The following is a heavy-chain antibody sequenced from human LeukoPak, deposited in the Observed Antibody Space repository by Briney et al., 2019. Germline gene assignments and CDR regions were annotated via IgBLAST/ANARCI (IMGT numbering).Heavy chain of an antibody. CDR1: GGSFSGYY. D-gene: IGHD3-9*01. J-gene: IGHJ4*02. CDR3: VRGHRDYDILTGYYYNY. Sequence: PSETLSLTCAVYGGSFSGYYWSWIRQPPGKGLEWIGEINHSGSTNYNPSLKSRVTISGDTSKNQFSLKLSSVTAADTAVYYCVRGHRDYDILTGYYYNYWGQGTLVTVSS. CDR2: INHSGST. V-gene: IGHV4-34*01.